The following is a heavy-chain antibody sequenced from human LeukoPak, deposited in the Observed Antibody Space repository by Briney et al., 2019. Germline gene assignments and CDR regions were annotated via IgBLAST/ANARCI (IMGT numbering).Heavy chain of an antibody. CDR2: ISSSSTYI. Sequence: PGGSLRLSCAASGFIFSSYSMNWVRQAPGKGLEWVSSISSSSTYIYYADSVKGRFTISRDNARNLLSLQMNSLRAEDTAVYYCARGDPIYDFWSGGDYWGQGSLATVSS. CDR3: ARGDPIYDFWSGGDY. CDR1: GFIFSSYS. J-gene: IGHJ4*02. V-gene: IGHV3-21*01. D-gene: IGHD3-3*01.